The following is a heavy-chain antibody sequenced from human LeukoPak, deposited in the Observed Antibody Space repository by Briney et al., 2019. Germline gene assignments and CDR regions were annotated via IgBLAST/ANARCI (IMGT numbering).Heavy chain of an antibody. J-gene: IGHJ6*04. D-gene: IGHD3-10*01. V-gene: IGHV3-30*03. CDR1: GFTFSSYG. CDR2: ISYDGSNK. Sequence: PGGSLRPSCAASGFTFSSYGMHWVRQAPGKGLEWVAVISYDGSNKYYADSVKGRFTISRDNSKNTLYLQMNSLRAEDTAVYYCARNKDYYGSGSPSGMDVWGKGTTVTVSS. CDR3: ARNKDYYGSGSPSGMDV.